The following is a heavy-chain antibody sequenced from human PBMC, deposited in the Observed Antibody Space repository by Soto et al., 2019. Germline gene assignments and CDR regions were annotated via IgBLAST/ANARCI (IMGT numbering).Heavy chain of an antibody. D-gene: IGHD4-17*01. V-gene: IGHV3-23*01. CDR2: ISGSGGST. CDR1: GFTFSSYA. J-gene: IGHJ4*02. Sequence: AGGSLRLSCAASGFTFSSYAMSWVRQAPGKGLEWVSAISGSGGSTYYADSVKGRFTISRDISKNTLYLQMNSLRAEDTALYYCAKYGTIRTAPYYFDYWGQGTLVPVSS. CDR3: AKYGTIRTAPYYFDY.